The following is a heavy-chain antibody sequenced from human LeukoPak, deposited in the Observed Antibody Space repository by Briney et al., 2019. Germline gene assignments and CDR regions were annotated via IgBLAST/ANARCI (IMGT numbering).Heavy chain of an antibody. D-gene: IGHD3-3*01. Sequence: ASVKVSCKASGYTFTGYYMHRVRQAPGQGLEWMGRINPNSGGTNYAQKFQGRVTMTRDTSISTAYMELSRLRSDDTAVYYCARDYDFWSGYPSYYYYYYMDVWGKGTTVTVSS. CDR3: ARDYDFWSGYPSYYYYYYMDV. CDR1: GYTFTGYY. V-gene: IGHV1-2*06. CDR2: INPNSGGT. J-gene: IGHJ6*03.